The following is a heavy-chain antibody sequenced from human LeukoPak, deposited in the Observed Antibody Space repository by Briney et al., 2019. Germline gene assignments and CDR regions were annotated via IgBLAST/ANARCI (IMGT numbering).Heavy chain of an antibody. CDR1: GFTFSSYG. Sequence: PGGSLRLSCAASGFTFSSYGMHWVRQAPGKGLEWVAVISYDGSNKYYADSVKGRFTISRDNSKNTLYLQMNSLRAEDTAVYYCAKDWAPIYCSSTSCSGQKYYYYYMDVWGKGTTVTVSS. D-gene: IGHD2-2*01. J-gene: IGHJ6*03. CDR2: ISYDGSNK. V-gene: IGHV3-30*18. CDR3: AKDWAPIYCSSTSCSGQKYYYYYMDV.